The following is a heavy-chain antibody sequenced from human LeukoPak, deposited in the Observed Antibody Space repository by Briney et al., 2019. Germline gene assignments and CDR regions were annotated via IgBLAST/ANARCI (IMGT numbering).Heavy chain of an antibody. D-gene: IGHD6-13*01. J-gene: IGHJ3*02. Sequence: GGSLRLSCVVSGFIVSSNYMSWVRQAPGKGLEWVSIIYSSGSTYYADSVKGRFTISRDNSKNTLYLQMNSLRAEDTAVYYCAKSYSSSRNDAFDIWGQGTMVTVSS. V-gene: IGHV3-66*01. CDR3: AKSYSSSRNDAFDI. CDR1: GFIVSSNY. CDR2: IYSSGST.